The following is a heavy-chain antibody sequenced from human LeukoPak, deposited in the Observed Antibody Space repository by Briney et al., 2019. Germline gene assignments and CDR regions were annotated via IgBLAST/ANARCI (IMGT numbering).Heavy chain of an antibody. V-gene: IGHV1-2*06. CDR1: GYTFTGYY. CDR3: ARGYYDSSGYYSPDY. Sequence: ASVKVSCKASGYTFTGYYMHWVRQAPGQGLEWMGRINPNSGGTNYAQKFQGRVTMTRDTSINTAYMELSRLRSDDTAVYYCARGYYDSSGYYSPDYWGQGTLVTVSS. CDR2: INPNSGGT. J-gene: IGHJ4*02. D-gene: IGHD3-22*01.